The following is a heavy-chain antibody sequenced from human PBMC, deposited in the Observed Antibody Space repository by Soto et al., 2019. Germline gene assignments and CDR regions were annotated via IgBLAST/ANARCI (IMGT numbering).Heavy chain of an antibody. V-gene: IGHV3-9*01. CDR1: GFTFDDYT. CDR3: EKDSIFGVAHSMDV. CDR2: ISWNSGSI. Sequence: EVQLVESGGGLVQPGRSLRLSCAASGFTFDDYTMHWVRQAPGKGLEWVSGISWNSGSIAYEDSVKCRFTITRDNAKNTLYLQMTNRRAEDTTLYDGEKDSIFGVAHSMDVWGQGTTVTVSS. J-gene: IGHJ6*02. D-gene: IGHD3-3*01.